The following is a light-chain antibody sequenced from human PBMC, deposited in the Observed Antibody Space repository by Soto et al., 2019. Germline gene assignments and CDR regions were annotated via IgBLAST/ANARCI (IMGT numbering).Light chain of an antibody. J-gene: IGKJ5*01. CDR1: QTVSITY. V-gene: IGKV3-20*01. CDR3: QQYGSSPLIS. CDR2: GAS. Sequence: SPSTLSLKKGESATLSCRASQTVSITYLTWYQQKPGQAPRLLIFGASKRATGIPDRFSGSGSGRDFTLTISGLEPEDFAVYYCQQYGSSPLISFGQVTLLEI.